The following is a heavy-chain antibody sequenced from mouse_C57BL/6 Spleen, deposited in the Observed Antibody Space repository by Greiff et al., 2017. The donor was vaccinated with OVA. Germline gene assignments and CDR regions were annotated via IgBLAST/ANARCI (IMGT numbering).Heavy chain of an antibody. CDR3: ASPFDHV. CDR2: IYPGDGDT. CDR1: GYAFSSSW. J-gene: IGHJ1*03. V-gene: IGHV1-82*01. Sequence: VQLQQSGPELVKPGASVKISCKASGYAFSSSWMNWVKQRPGKGLEWIGRIYPGDGDTNYNGKFKGKATLTADKSSSTAYMQLSSLTSEDSAVYFCASPFDHVWGTGTTVTVSS.